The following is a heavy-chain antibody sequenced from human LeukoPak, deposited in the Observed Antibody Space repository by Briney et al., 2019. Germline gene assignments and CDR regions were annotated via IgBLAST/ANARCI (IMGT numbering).Heavy chain of an antibody. CDR3: AKDLITYYYGSGSPRPVDY. CDR1: GFTFSNYW. Sequence: GGSLRLSCAASGFTFSNYWMHWVRQAPGKGLVWVSRINSDGSSITYADSVKGRFTISREKAKNTLYMQMNRLRAEDTAVYYCAKDLITYYYGSGSPRPVDYWGQGTLVTVSS. D-gene: IGHD3-10*01. V-gene: IGHV3-74*01. J-gene: IGHJ4*02. CDR2: INSDGSSI.